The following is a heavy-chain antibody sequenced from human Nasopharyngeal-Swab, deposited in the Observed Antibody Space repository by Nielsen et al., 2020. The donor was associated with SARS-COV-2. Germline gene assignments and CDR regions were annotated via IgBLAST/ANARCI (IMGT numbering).Heavy chain of an antibody. J-gene: IGHJ4*02. D-gene: IGHD3-16*01. V-gene: IGHV3-23*01. CDR3: AQASDYIWGSNDF. CDR2: ISGSGGST. CDR1: GFTFSNYA. Sequence: GGSLRLSCAASGFTFSNYAMSWVRQTPGKGLEWVSSISGSGGSTYYADSVKGRFTVSRDNSKNTMSLQMNSLRDEDTAIYYCAQASDYIWGSNDFWGQGTLVTVSS.